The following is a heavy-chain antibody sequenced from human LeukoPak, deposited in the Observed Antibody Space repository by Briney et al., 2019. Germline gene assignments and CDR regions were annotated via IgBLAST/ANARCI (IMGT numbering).Heavy chain of an antibody. Sequence: GGSLRLSCVDSGFTFSSFAMSWVRQAPGKGLEWVSTISSSGSTTYYVDSVKGRFTISRDNSRNTLYLQMNSLRGEDTAVYYCARESPAFDYWGQGTLVIVS. CDR1: GFTFSSFA. J-gene: IGHJ4*02. CDR3: ARESPAFDY. V-gene: IGHV3-23*01. CDR2: ISSSGSTT.